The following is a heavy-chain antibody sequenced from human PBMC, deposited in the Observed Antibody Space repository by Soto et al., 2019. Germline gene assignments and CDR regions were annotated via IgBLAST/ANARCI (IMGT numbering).Heavy chain of an antibody. D-gene: IGHD5-12*01. CDR1: GFTFSSYA. CDR2: ISYDGSNK. Sequence: GESLKISCAASGFTFSSYAMHWVRQAPGKGLEWVAVISYDGSNKYYADSVKGRFTISRDNTKNTLYLQMNSLRAEDTAVYYCARGGYSGYAGRFDPWGQGTLVTVSS. V-gene: IGHV3-30-3*01. CDR3: ARGGYSGYAGRFDP. J-gene: IGHJ5*02.